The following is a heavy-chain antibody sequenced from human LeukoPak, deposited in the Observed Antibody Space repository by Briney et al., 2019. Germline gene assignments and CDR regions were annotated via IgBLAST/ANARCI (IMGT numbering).Heavy chain of an antibody. V-gene: IGHV3-21*01. CDR3: ARSSSGYPYYFDY. D-gene: IGHD3-22*01. CDR2: ISSSSSYI. Sequence: GGSLRLSCAASGFTFSSYSMNWARQAPGKGLEWVSSISSSSSYIYYADSVKGRFTISRDNAKSSLYLQMNSLRAEDTAVYYCARSSSGYPYYFDYWGQGTLVTVSS. CDR1: GFTFSSYS. J-gene: IGHJ4*02.